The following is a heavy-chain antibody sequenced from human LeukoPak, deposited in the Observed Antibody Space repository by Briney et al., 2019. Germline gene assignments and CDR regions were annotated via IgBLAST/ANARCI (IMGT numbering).Heavy chain of an antibody. CDR3: ARRIPWESSIKRSYYFDS. Sequence: SETLSLTCTVSSGSISNDYWNWIRQPPGKGLEWIGYINYSGSTNYNPSLKSRVTISLDTSKNQFSLTLTSVTAADTAVYYCARRIPWESSIKRSYYFDSWGQGTLVAVSS. CDR2: INYSGST. J-gene: IGHJ4*02. D-gene: IGHD2-2*01. CDR1: SGSISNDY. V-gene: IGHV4-59*08.